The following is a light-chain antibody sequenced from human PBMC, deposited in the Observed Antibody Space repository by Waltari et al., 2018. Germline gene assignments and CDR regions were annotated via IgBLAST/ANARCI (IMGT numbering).Light chain of an antibody. J-gene: IGLJ3*02. CDR1: SGSSASNH. Sequence: NFMLTQPHSVSESPGKTVTISCTGSSGSSASNHGQRYQQRPGSAPTTVISEDNQRPSGVPDRFSGSIDSSSNSASLTISGLKTEDEADYYCQSYDSSNWVFGGGTKLTVL. V-gene: IGLV6-57*02. CDR3: QSYDSSNWV. CDR2: EDN.